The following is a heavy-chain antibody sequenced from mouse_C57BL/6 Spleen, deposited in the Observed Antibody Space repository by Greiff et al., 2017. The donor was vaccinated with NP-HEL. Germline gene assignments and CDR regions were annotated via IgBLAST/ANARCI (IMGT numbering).Heavy chain of an antibody. Sequence: DVQLVESGGDLVKPGGSLKLSCAASGFTFSSYGMSWVRQTPDKRLEWVATISSGGSYTYYPDSVKGRFTISRDNAKNTLYLQMSSLKSEDTAMYYCARQGLGRDFDYWGQGTTLTVSS. CDR2: ISSGGSYT. CDR3: ARQGLGRDFDY. CDR1: GFTFSSYG. D-gene: IGHD4-1*01. J-gene: IGHJ2*01. V-gene: IGHV5-6*01.